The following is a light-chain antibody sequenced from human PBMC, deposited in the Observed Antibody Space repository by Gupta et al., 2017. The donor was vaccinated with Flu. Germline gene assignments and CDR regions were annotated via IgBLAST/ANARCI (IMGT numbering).Light chain of an antibody. CDR3: QLWDSLSDHVV. V-gene: IGLV3-21*02. CDR2: DDG. CDR1: NIGSKS. Sequence: SYVLTQPPSVSVAPGQTARITCGGNNIGSKSVHWYQQKPGQAPVLVVHDDGDRPSGIPERVSGSSSGNTATLTISSVEAGDEAAYYCQLWDSLSDHVVFGGGTKLTVL. J-gene: IGLJ3*02.